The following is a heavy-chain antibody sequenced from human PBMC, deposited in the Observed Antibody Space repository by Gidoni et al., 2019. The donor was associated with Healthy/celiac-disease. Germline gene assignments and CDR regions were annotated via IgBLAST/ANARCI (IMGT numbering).Heavy chain of an antibody. CDR3: ARGPIEEAQYSSSYYYYYMDV. V-gene: IGHV4-34*01. J-gene: IGHJ6*03. CDR2: ITNSGST. CDR1: RGSFSGSY. D-gene: IGHD6-13*01. Sequence: QVQLQQWGAGLLKPSETLSLTCAVYRGSFSGSYWRWIRQPPGKGLEWIGEITNSGSTNSNPALKSRVTISVDTSKNQFSLKLSSVTAADTAVYYCARGPIEEAQYSSSYYYYYMDVWGKGTTVTVSS.